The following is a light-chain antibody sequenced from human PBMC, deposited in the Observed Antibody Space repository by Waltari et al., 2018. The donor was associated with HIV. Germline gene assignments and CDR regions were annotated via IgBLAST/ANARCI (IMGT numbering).Light chain of an antibody. CDR2: GAA. V-gene: IGKV3-15*01. CDR3: QQYNIRPRGNT. CDR1: QGVGSN. J-gene: IGKJ2*01. Sequence: DIVMTQSPALLSVSPGERATLSCRARQGVGSNLAWYQQKVGQAPRLLIYGAATRAAEIPVRFSGSGSGTDFTLTIDSLQSEDFATYYCQQYNIRPRGNTFGQGTKLQIK.